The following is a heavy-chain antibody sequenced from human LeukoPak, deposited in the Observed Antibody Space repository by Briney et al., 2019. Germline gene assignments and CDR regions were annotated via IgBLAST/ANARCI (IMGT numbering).Heavy chain of an antibody. J-gene: IGHJ3*02. CDR2: IYPRDSDT. D-gene: IGHD3-22*01. CDR1: GYSFISYW. CDR3: AMAQRDYYDSSGYYPDAFDI. V-gene: IGHV5-51*01. Sequence: GESLKISCKTSGYSFISYWIAWVRQMPGKGLEWMGIIYPRDSDTRYSPSFQGQVTISADKSTDTAYLQWSGLKASDTAMYCCAMAQRDYYDSSGYYPDAFDIWGQGTMVTVSS.